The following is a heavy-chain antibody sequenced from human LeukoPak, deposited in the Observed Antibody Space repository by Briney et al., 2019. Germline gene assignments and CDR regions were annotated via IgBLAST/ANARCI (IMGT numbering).Heavy chain of an antibody. V-gene: IGHV3-23*01. J-gene: IGHJ4*02. Sequence: GGSLRLSCAATGFTFSSYAMSWVRQVPGKGLEWVSLISGSGGSTDYADSVKGRFTISRDKSKNTLYLHMNRLRAEDTAVYYCARDLYSSGWYGIYWGQGTLVTVSS. D-gene: IGHD6-19*01. CDR1: GFTFSSYA. CDR3: ARDLYSSGWYGIY. CDR2: ISGSGGST.